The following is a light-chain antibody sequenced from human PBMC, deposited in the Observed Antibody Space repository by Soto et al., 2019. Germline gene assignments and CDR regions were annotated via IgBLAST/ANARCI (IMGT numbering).Light chain of an antibody. CDR2: SNN. CDR3: ATGADSLNVV. V-gene: IGLV1-44*01. CDR1: SSNIGSNN. J-gene: IGLJ2*01. Sequence: QSVLTQPPSASGTPGQSITISCSGSSSNIGSNNVYWYQQLPGTAPKLLIYSNNQRPSGVPDRFSGSKSGTSASLAISGLQAEDEAAYYCATGADSLNVVFGGGTKLTVL.